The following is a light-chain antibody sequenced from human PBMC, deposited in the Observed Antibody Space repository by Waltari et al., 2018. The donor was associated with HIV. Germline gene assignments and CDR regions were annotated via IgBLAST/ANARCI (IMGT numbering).Light chain of an antibody. Sequence: VIMKSRDTLGVSLGGRAIGSATSRESLLNRSNNKNYVAWYQQKSGQPPKLIMYWASTRESGVSDRLTGGGSGTRFTLTINRLQASDVAVYFCQQYYSNGRTFGRGTKVEVK. CDR1: ESLLNRSNNKNY. J-gene: IGKJ1*01. V-gene: IGKV4-1*01. CDR3: QQYYSNGRT. CDR2: WAS.